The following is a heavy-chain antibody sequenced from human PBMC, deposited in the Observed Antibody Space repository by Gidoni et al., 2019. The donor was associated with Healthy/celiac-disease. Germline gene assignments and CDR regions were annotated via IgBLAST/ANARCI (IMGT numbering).Heavy chain of an antibody. CDR3: ARDPGYSGYFDL. J-gene: IGHJ2*01. V-gene: IGHV3-7*01. CDR2: IKQDGSEK. Sequence: EVQLVESGGGLVQPGGSLRLSCAASGFPFSSYWMSWVRQAPGKGLEWVANIKQDGSEKYYVDSVKGRFTISRDNAKNSLYLQMNSLRAEDTAVYYCARDPGYSGYFDLWGRGTLVTVSS. CDR1: GFPFSSYW. D-gene: IGHD6-13*01.